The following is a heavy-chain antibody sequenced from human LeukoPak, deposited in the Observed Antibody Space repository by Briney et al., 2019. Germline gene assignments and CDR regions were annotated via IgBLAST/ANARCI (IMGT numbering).Heavy chain of an antibody. Sequence: ASVKVSCKASGYTFTSYYMHWVRQAPGQGLEWMGIINPSGGSTSYAQKFQGRVTITADESTSTAYMELSSLRSEDTAVYYCARVAGSGGGGNFDYWGQGTLVTVSS. CDR3: ARVAGSGGGGNFDY. D-gene: IGHD6-25*01. CDR2: INPSGGST. CDR1: GYTFTSYY. J-gene: IGHJ4*02. V-gene: IGHV1-46*01.